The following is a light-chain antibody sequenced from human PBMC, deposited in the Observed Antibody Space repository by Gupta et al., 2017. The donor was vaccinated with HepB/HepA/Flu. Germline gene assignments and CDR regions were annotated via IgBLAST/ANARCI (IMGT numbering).Light chain of an antibody. J-gene: IGLJ2*01. CDR3: QSADNSGTYGGV. CDR2: KDS. Sequence: SYELTQPPSVSVSPGQTARITCSGDALPKQYAYWYQQKPGQAPVLVIYKDSERPSGIPERFSGSSSGTTVTLTISGVQAEDEADYDCQSADNSGTYGGVFGGGTKLTVL. V-gene: IGLV3-25*03. CDR1: ALPKQY.